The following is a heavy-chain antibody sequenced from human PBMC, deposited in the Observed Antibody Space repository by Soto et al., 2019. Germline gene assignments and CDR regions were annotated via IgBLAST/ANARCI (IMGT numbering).Heavy chain of an antibody. CDR2: IIPILGIA. CDR1: GGTFSSYT. J-gene: IGHJ4*02. V-gene: IGHV1-69*02. Sequence: ASVKVSCKASGGTFSSYTISWVRQAPGQGLEWMGRIIPILGIANYAQKFQGRVTITADKSTSTAYMELSSLRSEDTAVYYCARAPLDDYSNPAQYYFDYWGQGTLVTVSS. D-gene: IGHD4-4*01. CDR3: ARAPLDDYSNPAQYYFDY.